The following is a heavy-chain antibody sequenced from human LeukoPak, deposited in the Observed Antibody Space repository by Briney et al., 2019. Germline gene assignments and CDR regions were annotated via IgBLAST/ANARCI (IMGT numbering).Heavy chain of an antibody. V-gene: IGHV3-21*01. J-gene: IGHJ3*02. Sequence: GGSLRLSCAASGFTFSSYWMHWVRQAPGKGLEWVSSISSSSSYIYYADSVKGRFTISRDNAKNSLYLQMNSLRVDDTAVYYCARAPGYCRGGSCYSGAFDIWGQGTMVTVSS. CDR1: GFTFSSYW. D-gene: IGHD2-15*01. CDR2: ISSSSSYI. CDR3: ARAPGYCRGGSCYSGAFDI.